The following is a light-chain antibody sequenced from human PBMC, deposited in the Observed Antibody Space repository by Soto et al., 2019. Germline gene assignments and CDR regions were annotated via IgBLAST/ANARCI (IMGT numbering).Light chain of an antibody. Sequence: IQMTQSPSTLSASLGDRVTMTCRASQSLDRDYLAWYQQKPGKAPNLLIYKASTLESGVPSRFSGGGSGTAFTLTISSLQPEDFATYYCLQHYSYPQTFGQGTKVDIK. V-gene: IGKV1-5*03. CDR1: QSLDRDY. CDR2: KAS. J-gene: IGKJ1*01. CDR3: LQHYSYPQT.